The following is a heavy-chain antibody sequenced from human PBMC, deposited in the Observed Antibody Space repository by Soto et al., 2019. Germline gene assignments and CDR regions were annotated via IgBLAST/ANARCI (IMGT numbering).Heavy chain of an antibody. CDR1: GFTFSDHY. CDR2: SRNKANGYST. V-gene: IGHV3-72*01. Sequence: PGGSLRLSCAASGFTFSDHYMDWVRQAPGKGLEWVARSRNKANGYSTEYAASVKGRFTISRDDSKKSLYLHMDSLKTEDTAVYYCARGFLISGWRDFDHWGQGTLVTVSS. CDR3: ARGFLISGWRDFDH. J-gene: IGHJ4*02. D-gene: IGHD6-19*01.